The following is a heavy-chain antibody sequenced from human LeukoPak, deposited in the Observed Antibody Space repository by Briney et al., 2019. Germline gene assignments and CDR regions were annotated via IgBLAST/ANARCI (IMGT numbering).Heavy chain of an antibody. D-gene: IGHD5-12*01. J-gene: IGHJ4*02. CDR3: AGRGATTCY. V-gene: IGHV4-39*01. Sequence: SETLSLTCTVSGGSISSSSYYRGWIRQPPGKGLEWFGSIYYSGSTYYNPSLKSRVTISVDTSKNQFSLKLSSVTAADTAVYFCAGRGATTCYWGQGTLVTVSS. CDR1: GGSISSSSYY. CDR2: IYYSGST.